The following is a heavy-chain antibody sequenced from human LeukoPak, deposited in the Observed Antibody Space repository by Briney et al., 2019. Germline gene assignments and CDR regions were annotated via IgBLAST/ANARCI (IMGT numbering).Heavy chain of an antibody. J-gene: IGHJ4*02. Sequence: SETLSLTCAVSGYSISSGYYWGWIRQPPGRGLEWIGSIYHSGSTYYTPSLKSRVTISVDTSKNQFSLKLSPVTAADTAVYYCAREDGWGSYRSELPFDYWGQGTLVTVSS. CDR2: IYHSGST. CDR1: GYSISSGYY. D-gene: IGHD3-16*02. CDR3: AREDGWGSYRSELPFDY. V-gene: IGHV4-38-2*02.